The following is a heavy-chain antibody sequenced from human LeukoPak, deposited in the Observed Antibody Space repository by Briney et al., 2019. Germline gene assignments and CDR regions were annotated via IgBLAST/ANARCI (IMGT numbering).Heavy chain of an antibody. J-gene: IGHJ5*02. CDR2: IYYSGST. Sequence: SETLSLTCTVSGGSISSSSYYWGWIRQPPGKGLEWIGSIYYSGSTYYNPSLKSRVTISVDTSKNQFSLKLSSVTAADTAVYYCARDADILTGYNWFDPWGQGTLVTVSS. CDR1: GGSISSSSYY. CDR3: ARDADILTGYNWFDP. D-gene: IGHD3-9*01. V-gene: IGHV4-39*02.